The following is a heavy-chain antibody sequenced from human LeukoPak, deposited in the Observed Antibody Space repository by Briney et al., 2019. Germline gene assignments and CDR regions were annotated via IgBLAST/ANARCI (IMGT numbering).Heavy chain of an antibody. V-gene: IGHV4-39*07. Sequence: PSETLSLTCTVSGDSFSSVTDYWAWIRQPPGKGLEWIASGDYSGGTYYNPSLESRVAISADMSKNQFSLKLTSVTGADTAVYYCARLGYSSSLHAFDIWGQGTMVTVSS. D-gene: IGHD6-6*01. CDR2: GDYSGGT. CDR1: GDSFSSVTDY. CDR3: ARLGYSSSLHAFDI. J-gene: IGHJ3*02.